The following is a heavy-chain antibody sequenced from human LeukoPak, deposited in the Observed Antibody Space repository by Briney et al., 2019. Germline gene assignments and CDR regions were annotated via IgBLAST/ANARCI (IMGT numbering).Heavy chain of an antibody. J-gene: IGHJ4*02. D-gene: IGHD1-26*01. CDR2: ISSSGSTI. CDR3: AKETQKSGPNDY. V-gene: IGHV3-48*03. CDR1: GFTFSSYE. Sequence: GGSLRLSCAASGFTFSSYEMNWVRQAPGKGLEWVSYISSSGSTIYYADSVKGRFTISRDNAKNSLYLQMNSLRAEDTAVYYCAKETQKSGPNDYWGQGTLVTVSS.